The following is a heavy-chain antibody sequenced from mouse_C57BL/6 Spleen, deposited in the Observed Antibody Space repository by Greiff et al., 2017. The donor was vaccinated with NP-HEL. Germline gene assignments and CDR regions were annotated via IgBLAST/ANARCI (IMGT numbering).Heavy chain of an antibody. V-gene: IGHV2-2*01. CDR2: IWSGGST. J-gene: IGHJ1*03. CDR3: ASYGNYVFDV. CDR1: GFSLTSYS. D-gene: IGHD2-1*01. Sequence: QVQLKESGPGLVQPSQSLSITCTVSGFSLTSYSVHWVRQSPGKGLEWLGVIWSGGSTDYNAAFISRLSISKDNSKSQVFFKMNSLQADDTAIYYCASYGNYVFDVWGTGTTVTVSS.